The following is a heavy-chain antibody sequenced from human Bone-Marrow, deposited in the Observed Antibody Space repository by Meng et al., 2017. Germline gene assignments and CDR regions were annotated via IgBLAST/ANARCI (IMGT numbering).Heavy chain of an antibody. J-gene: IGHJ3*01. CDR1: GDSISTYF. CDR2: IFYTGST. Sequence: SETLSLTCTVSGDSISTYFWSWIRQSPGKGLEWTGNIFYTGSTNYNPSLKSRVTISLDTSKNQFSLKLTSVTAADTAVYYCARSLNWADAFDVWGQGTMVTVSS. D-gene: IGHD7-27*01. CDR3: ARSLNWADAFDV. V-gene: IGHV4-59*01.